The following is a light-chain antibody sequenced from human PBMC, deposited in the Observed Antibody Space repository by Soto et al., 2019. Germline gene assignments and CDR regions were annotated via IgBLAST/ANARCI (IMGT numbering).Light chain of an antibody. J-gene: IGKJ1*01. CDR1: QSISTY. Sequence: DIQMTQSPSSLSASVGDRVSITCRASQSISTYLNWYQQKPGKVPRLLIYAASSLQSGVPSRFSGSGSGTDFTLTISSLQPEDFATYYFQQSYIAPWTLGQGTKVDIK. V-gene: IGKV1-39*01. CDR3: QQSYIAPWT. CDR2: AAS.